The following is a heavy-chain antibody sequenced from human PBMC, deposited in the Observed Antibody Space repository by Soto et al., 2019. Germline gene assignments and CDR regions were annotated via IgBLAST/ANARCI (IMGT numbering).Heavy chain of an antibody. CDR2: IYDGGTI. Sequence: PSETLSLTCAVSGVSISGYFWSWIRQPPGKALEWIAYIYDGGTINYNPSLKSRVTISLDTSNNQFSLTMNSVTASDTAVYFGTRLKPRDGSFEIWGQGTMVTVSS. CDR3: TRLKPRDGSFEI. CDR1: GVSISGYF. D-gene: IGHD6-25*01. J-gene: IGHJ3*02. V-gene: IGHV4-59*08.